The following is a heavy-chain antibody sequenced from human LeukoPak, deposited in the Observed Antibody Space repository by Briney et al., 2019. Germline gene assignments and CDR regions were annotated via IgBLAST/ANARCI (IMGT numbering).Heavy chain of an antibody. CDR1: GFTFSSYS. J-gene: IGHJ4*02. V-gene: IGHV3-21*01. Sequence: KTGGSLRLSCAASGFTFSSYSMNWVRQAPGKGLEWVSSISSSSSYIYYADSVKGRFTISRDNAKNSLYLQMNSLRAEDTAVYYCARGLAAAGTRTVPDGDYWGQGTLVTVSS. CDR3: ARGLAAAGTRTVPDGDY. D-gene: IGHD6-13*01. CDR2: ISSSSSYI.